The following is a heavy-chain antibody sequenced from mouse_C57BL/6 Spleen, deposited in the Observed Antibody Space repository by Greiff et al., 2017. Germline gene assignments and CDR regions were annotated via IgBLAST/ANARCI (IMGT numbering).Heavy chain of an antibody. D-gene: IGHD1-1*01. CDR1: GFTFSSYG. CDR2: ISSGGSYT. V-gene: IGHV5-6*01. Sequence: EVQRVESGGDLVKPGGSLKLSCAASGFTFSSYGMSWVRQTPDKRLEWVATISSGGSYTYYPDSVKGRFTISRDNAKNTLYLQMSSLKSEDTAMYYCARRVYGSSYWYFDVWGTGTTVTVSS. J-gene: IGHJ1*03. CDR3: ARRVYGSSYWYFDV.